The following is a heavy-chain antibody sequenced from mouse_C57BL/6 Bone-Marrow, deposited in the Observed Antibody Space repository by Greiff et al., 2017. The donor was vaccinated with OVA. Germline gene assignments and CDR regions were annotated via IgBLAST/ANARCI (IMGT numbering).Heavy chain of an antibody. V-gene: IGHV14-4*01. Sequence: VQLQQSGAELVRPGASVKLSCTASGFNIKDDYMHWVKQRPEQGLEWIGWIDPENGDTEYASKFQGKATITADTSSNTAYLQLSSMTSENTADYYCTHCGSSYQYFDVWGTGTTVTVSS. D-gene: IGHD1-1*01. J-gene: IGHJ1*03. CDR3: THCGSSYQYFDV. CDR2: IDPENGDT. CDR1: GFNIKDDY.